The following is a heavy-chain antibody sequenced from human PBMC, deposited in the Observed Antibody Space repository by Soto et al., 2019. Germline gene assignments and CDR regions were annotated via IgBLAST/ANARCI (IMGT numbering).Heavy chain of an antibody. Sequence: QVQLVESGGGVVQPGRSLRLSCAASGFTFDSYGMHWVRQAPGKGLEWVAVISSDGNNKYYADSVKGRSTISRDNFKNTLYLQMSSLRADDTAVYYCAKDLLPNTVTTCGSWGQGTLVTVSS. CDR1: GFTFDSYG. CDR2: ISSDGNNK. CDR3: AKDLLPNTVTTCGS. V-gene: IGHV3-30*18. D-gene: IGHD4-17*01. J-gene: IGHJ5*02.